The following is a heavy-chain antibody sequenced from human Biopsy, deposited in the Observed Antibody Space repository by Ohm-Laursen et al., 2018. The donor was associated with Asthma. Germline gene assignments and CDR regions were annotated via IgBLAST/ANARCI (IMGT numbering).Heavy chain of an antibody. CDR3: ARRITIFGVVQKDHGMDA. CDR1: GGSMTPTSHY. D-gene: IGHD3-3*01. CDR2: ISYGGKT. V-gene: IGHV4-39*01. J-gene: IGHJ6*02. Sequence: TLSLTCTVSGGSMTPTSHYWDWIRQAPGNGLEWIGYISYGGKTSYNPSLKNRVTISRDTSKNQFSLRLTSVTAADTAVYFCARRITIFGVVQKDHGMDAWGQGTTVIVSS.